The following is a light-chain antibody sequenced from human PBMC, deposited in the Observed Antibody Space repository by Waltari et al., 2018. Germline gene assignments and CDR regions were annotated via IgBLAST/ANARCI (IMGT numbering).Light chain of an antibody. J-gene: IGKJ4*01. CDR2: AAS. V-gene: IGKV1-9*01. CDR3: LHLNNFPLS. Sequence: DIQLTQSPSFLSASVRDRVTITWRASQGISTYLAWYQQKPGKAPKLLIYAASTLQSYIPSRFSGSGSGTEFTLTISSLQPEDFATYYCLHLNNFPLSFGGGTKVELK. CDR1: QGISTY.